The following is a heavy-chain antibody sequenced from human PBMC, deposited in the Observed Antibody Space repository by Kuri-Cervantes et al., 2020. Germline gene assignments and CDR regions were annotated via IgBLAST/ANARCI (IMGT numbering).Heavy chain of an antibody. CDR2: IGTAGDT. D-gene: IGHD2-2*01. Sequence: GGSLRLSCAASGFTFSSYDMHWVRQATGKGLEWVSAIGTAGDTYYPGSVKGRFTISRENAKNSLYLQMNSLRAGDTAVYYCARGGYGGQLAPWGGQGTLVTVSS. CDR3: ARGGYGGQLAPW. CDR1: GFTFSSYD. J-gene: IGHJ4*02. V-gene: IGHV3-13*01.